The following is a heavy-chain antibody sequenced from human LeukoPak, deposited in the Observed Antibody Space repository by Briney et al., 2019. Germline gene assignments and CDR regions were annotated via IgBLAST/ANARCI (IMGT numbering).Heavy chain of an antibody. V-gene: IGHV4-59*01. CDR2: IYYSGST. CDR1: GGSISTYY. CDR3: VKINPGGASLDY. D-gene: IGHD1-26*01. Sequence: SETLSLTCTGSGGSISTYYWRWIRQPPGKSLEWIGYIYYSGSTNYNPSLKNRVTISVDTSKSQFSLKLSSVTAADTVLYYCVKINPGGASLDYWGPGTPVTVSS. J-gene: IGHJ4*02.